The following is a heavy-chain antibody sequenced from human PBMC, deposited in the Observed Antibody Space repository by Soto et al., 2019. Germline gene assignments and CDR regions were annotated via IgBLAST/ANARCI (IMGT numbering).Heavy chain of an antibody. D-gene: IGHD4-17*01. J-gene: IGHJ4*02. CDR3: VRALGDPRYDF. Sequence: SETLSLTCTVSGGSVSSGENYWTWIRQAPGKGLEWIGFTYYNGATSYNPSLERRLSISVYASKNQFSLTLRSVSAADTAVYYCVRALGDPRYDFWGQGTLVTGSS. CDR1: GGSVSSGENY. CDR2: TYYNGAT. V-gene: IGHV4-30-4*01.